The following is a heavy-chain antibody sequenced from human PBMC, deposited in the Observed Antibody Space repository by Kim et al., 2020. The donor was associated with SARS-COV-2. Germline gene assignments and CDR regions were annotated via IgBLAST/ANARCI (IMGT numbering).Heavy chain of an antibody. Sequence: SETLSLTCAVYGGSFSGYYWSWIRQPPGKGLEWIGEINHSGSTNYNPSLKSRVTISVDTSKNQFSLKLSSVTAADTAVYYCARKSYYDILTGYHHTEGSYYYYGMDVWGQGTTVTVSS. CDR1: GGSFSGYY. V-gene: IGHV4-34*01. CDR3: ARKSYYDILTGYHHTEGSYYYYGMDV. CDR2: INHSGST. J-gene: IGHJ6*02. D-gene: IGHD3-9*01.